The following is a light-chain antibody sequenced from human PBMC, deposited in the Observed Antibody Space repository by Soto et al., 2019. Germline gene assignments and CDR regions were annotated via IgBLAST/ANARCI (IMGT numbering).Light chain of an antibody. V-gene: IGKV3-20*01. CDR1: HTIGNNF. CDR3: QQYGSSPAT. CDR2: GAS. J-gene: IGKJ1*01. Sequence: VLTQSPGTLSLSPGQRATLSCRASHTIGNNFLAWYQKKPGQAPRLLIYGASIRATGVPEQFSGSGSGGDFTLSINRLEPEDSAVYYCQQYGSSPATFGQGTKV.